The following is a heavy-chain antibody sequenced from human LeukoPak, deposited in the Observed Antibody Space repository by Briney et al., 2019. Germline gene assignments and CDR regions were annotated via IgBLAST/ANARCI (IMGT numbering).Heavy chain of an antibody. Sequence: GGSLRLSCAASGFTFSDYSMNWVRQAPGKGLEWVSYISSGGSTIYYADSVKGRFTISRDNSKNTLYLQMNSLRAEDTAVYYCATGPYSSGWDDYWGQGTLVTVSS. CDR1: GFTFSDYS. D-gene: IGHD6-19*01. V-gene: IGHV3-48*01. CDR2: ISSGGSTI. J-gene: IGHJ4*02. CDR3: ATGPYSSGWDDY.